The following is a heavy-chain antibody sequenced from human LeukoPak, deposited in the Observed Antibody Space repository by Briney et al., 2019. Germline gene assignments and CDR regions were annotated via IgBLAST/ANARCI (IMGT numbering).Heavy chain of an antibody. D-gene: IGHD2/OR15-2a*01. CDR2: ISYDGSNK. J-gene: IGHJ4*02. Sequence: GGSLRLSCAASGFTFSSYGMHWVRQAPGKGLEWVAVISYDGSNKYYADSVKGRFTISRDNSKNTLYLQMNSLRAEDTAVYYSARENIGDIDYWGQGTLVTVSS. CDR1: GFTFSSYG. V-gene: IGHV3-30*03. CDR3: ARENIGDIDY.